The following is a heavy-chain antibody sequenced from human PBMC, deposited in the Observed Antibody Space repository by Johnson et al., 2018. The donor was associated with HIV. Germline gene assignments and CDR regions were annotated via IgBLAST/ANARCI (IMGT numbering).Heavy chain of an antibody. CDR3: YCPDHFGAGSESKGTFDA. V-gene: IGHV3-25*05. Sequence: VQLVESGGGLAKPAWSPRLSCAASQFTFSRYYMNCVRQAPGNGLELVGQVHPNGGNTYLKDSVKDRFNTSRDNAKNTLHLQMTSLRQDDTAVYSCYCPDHFGAGSESKGTFDAWGQGTMVTVSS. J-gene: IGHJ3*01. CDR1: QFTFSRYY. CDR2: VHPNGGNT. D-gene: IGHD3-10*01.